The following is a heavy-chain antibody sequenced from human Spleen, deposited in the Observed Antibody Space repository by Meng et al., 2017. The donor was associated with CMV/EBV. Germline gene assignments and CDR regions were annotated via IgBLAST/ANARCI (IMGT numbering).Heavy chain of an antibody. V-gene: IGHV2-5*02. D-gene: IGHD5-24*01. CDR2: IYWDDDK. CDR3: AHPGRDGYNFDY. Sequence: QITWKESAPPLVKPTQTLTLTCTFSGFSLSTSGVGVGWIRQPPGKALEWLALIYWDDDKRYSPSLKSRLTITKDTSKNQVVLTMTNMDPVDTATYYCAHPGRDGYNFDYWGQGTLVTVSS. CDR1: GFSLSTSGVG. J-gene: IGHJ4*02.